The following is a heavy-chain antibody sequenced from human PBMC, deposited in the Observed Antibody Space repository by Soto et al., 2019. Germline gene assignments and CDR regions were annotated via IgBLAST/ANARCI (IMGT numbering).Heavy chain of an antibody. J-gene: IGHJ6*02. D-gene: IGHD3-22*01. CDR2: IIPIFGTA. CDR3: ARTYYYDSSGYYYGSYYGMDV. Sequence: SVKVSCKASGGTFSSYAISRVRQAPGQGLEWMGGIIPIFGTANYAQKFQGRVTITADESTSTAYMELSSLRSEDTAVYYCARTYYYDSSGYYYGSYYGMDVWGQGTTVTVSS. CDR1: GGTFSSYA. V-gene: IGHV1-69*13.